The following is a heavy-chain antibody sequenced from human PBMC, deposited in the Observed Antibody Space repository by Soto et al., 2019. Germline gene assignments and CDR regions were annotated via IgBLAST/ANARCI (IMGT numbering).Heavy chain of an antibody. CDR1: ELSSSNHA. CDR3: ASGGLHGYTNGGLSYFHS. D-gene: IGHD5-18*01. CDR2: ISGTDGGA. V-gene: IGHV3-23*01. Sequence: EVHLLESGGGLVPPGGSLRLSCAASELSSSNHAMTWVLQAPGKGLECVSGISGTDGGAYYADSVKGRFTISRDNSRSTLYLQMNSLRVEDTVVYYCASGGLHGYTNGGLSYFHSWGQGTLVTVSS. J-gene: IGHJ4*02.